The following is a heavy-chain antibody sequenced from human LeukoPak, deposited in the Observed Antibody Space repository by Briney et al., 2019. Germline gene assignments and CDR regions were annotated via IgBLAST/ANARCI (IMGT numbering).Heavy chain of an antibody. V-gene: IGHV3-20*04. CDR2: INWNGDST. D-gene: IGHD3-22*01. J-gene: IGHJ3*02. Sequence: GGSLRLSCAASGFSFSSSWMHWVRQAPGKGLEWVSGINWNGDSTGYADSVKGRFTISRDNAKNSLYLQMNSLRAEDTALYYCARDRLISYDNSGCHAFDIWGQGTMVTVSS. CDR3: ARDRLISYDNSGCHAFDI. CDR1: GFSFSSSW.